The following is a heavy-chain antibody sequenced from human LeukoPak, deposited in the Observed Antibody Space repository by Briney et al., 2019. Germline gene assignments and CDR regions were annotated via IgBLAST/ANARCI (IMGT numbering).Heavy chain of an antibody. Sequence: GASVKVSCKASGGTFSNYAISWVRQAPGQGLEWMGWINPNSGGTNYAQKFQGRVTMTRDTSISTAYMELSRLRSDDTAVYYCARDPALGYDILTGYYPLNYFDYWGQGTLVTVSS. V-gene: IGHV1-2*02. J-gene: IGHJ4*02. CDR3: ARDPALGYDILTGYYPLNYFDY. CDR1: GGTFSNYA. CDR2: INPNSGGT. D-gene: IGHD3-9*01.